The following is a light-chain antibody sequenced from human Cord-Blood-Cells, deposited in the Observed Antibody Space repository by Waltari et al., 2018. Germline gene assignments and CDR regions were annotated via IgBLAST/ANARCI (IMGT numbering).Light chain of an antibody. CDR2: EGS. J-gene: IGLJ2*01. V-gene: IGLV2-23*01. CDR3: CSYAGSRNVV. Sequence: QSSLTQPASVSGSPGQSITISCTGTRSDVGSYNLVSWYQQHPGKAPKLMIYEGSKRPSGVSNRFSGSKSGNTASLTIAGLQAEDEADYYCCSYAGSRNVVFGGGTKLTVL. CDR1: RSDVGSYNL.